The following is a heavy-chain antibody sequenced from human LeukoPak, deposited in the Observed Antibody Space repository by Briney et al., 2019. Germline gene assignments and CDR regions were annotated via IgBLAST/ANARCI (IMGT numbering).Heavy chain of an antibody. J-gene: IGHJ6*02. V-gene: IGHV1-69*01. D-gene: IGHD3-3*01. CDR1: GGTFSSYA. Sequence: SVKVSCKASGGTFSSYAISWVRQAPGQGLEWMGGIIPIFGTANYAQKFQGRVTITADESTSTAYMELSSLRSEDTAVYYCASILSNYDFWSGYQTMSYGMDVWGQGTTVTVSS. CDR2: IIPIFGTA. CDR3: ASILSNYDFWSGYQTMSYGMDV.